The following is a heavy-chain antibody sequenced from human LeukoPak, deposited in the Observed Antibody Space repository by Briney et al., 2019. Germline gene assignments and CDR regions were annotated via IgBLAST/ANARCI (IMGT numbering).Heavy chain of an antibody. Sequence: GESLKISCKGSGYSFTSYWIGWVRQLPGEGLEWMGIIYPGDSDTRYSPSFQGQVTISADKSISTAYLQWSSLKASDTAMYYCARHEDGGIVGATGGGYWGQGTLVTVSS. V-gene: IGHV5-51*01. J-gene: IGHJ4*02. CDR2: IYPGDSDT. D-gene: IGHD1-26*01. CDR1: GYSFTSYW. CDR3: ARHEDGGIVGATGGGY.